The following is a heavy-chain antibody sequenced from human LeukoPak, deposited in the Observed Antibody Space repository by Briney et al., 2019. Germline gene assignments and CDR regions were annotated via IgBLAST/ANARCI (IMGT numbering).Heavy chain of an antibody. J-gene: IGHJ6*02. Sequence: GGSLRLSCAASGFTFSNAWMSWVRQAPGKGLEWVGRIKSKTDGGTTDYAAPVKGRFTISRDGSKSIAYLQMNSLKTEDTAVYYCTRAQLRYFPFYYYGMDVWGQGTTVTVSS. V-gene: IGHV3-15*01. D-gene: IGHD3-9*01. CDR3: TRAQLRYFPFYYYGMDV. CDR2: IKSKTDGGTT. CDR1: GFTFSNAW.